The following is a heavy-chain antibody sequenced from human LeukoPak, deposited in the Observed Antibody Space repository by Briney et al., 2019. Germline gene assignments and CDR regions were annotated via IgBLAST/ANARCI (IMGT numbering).Heavy chain of an antibody. V-gene: IGHV4-59*02. CDR3: ARGPSAGDKDCSGGSCSPYYFDY. J-gene: IGHJ4*02. CDR1: GASASRYY. CDR2: IYNSGST. Sequence: SETLSLTCTVSGASASRYYWSWIRQPTEKGLEWIGYIYNSGSTNYNPSLKSRVTISVDTSKNQFSLKLSSVTAADTAVYYCARGPSAGDKDCSGGSCSPYYFDYWGQGTLVTVSS. D-gene: IGHD2-15*01.